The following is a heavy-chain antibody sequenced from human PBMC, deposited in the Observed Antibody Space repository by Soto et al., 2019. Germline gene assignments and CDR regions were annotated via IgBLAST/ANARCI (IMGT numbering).Heavy chain of an antibody. CDR3: ARDYGYYDSSGYHLYEAFNV. V-gene: IGHV4-59*01. J-gene: IGHJ3*01. Sequence: SETLSLTCTVSGGSISSYYWSWIRQPPGKGLEWIGYIYYSGSTNYNPSLKSRVTISVDTSKNQFSLKLSSVTAADTAVYYCARDYGYYDSSGYHLYEAFNVWGQGTMVTVSS. CDR2: IYYSGST. CDR1: GGSISSYY. D-gene: IGHD3-22*01.